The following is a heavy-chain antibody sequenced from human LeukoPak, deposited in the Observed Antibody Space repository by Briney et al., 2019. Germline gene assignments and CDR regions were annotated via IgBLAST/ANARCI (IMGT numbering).Heavy chain of an antibody. J-gene: IGHJ4*02. CDR3: ARVDYYDRSGYFDY. V-gene: IGHV5-51*01. Sequence: GESLKISCEVSGYSFSNYWLGWVRQMPGKGLEWMGIIYPGDSDTRYSPSFQGQVTISADKSISTAYLQWSSLKASDTAMYYCARVDYYDRSGYFDYWGQGTQVTVSS. CDR2: IYPGDSDT. CDR1: GYSFSNYW. D-gene: IGHD3-22*01.